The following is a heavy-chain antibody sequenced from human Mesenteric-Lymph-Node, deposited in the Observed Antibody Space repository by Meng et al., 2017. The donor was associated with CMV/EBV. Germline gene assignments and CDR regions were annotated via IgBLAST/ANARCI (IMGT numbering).Heavy chain of an antibody. V-gene: IGHV1-3*01. CDR2: INAGNGNT. D-gene: IGHD6-13*01. J-gene: IGHJ4*02. Sequence: SGYTFNSYAMHWVRQAPGQRLEWMGWINAGNGNTKYSQKFQGRVTITRDTSASTAYMELSSLRSEDTAVYYCAKGRGSGSSWYYFDYWGQGTLVTVSS. CDR1: GYTFNSYA. CDR3: AKGRGSGSSWYYFDY.